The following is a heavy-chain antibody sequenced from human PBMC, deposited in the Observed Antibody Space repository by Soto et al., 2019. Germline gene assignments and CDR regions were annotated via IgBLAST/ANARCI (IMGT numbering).Heavy chain of an antibody. V-gene: IGHV1-45*02. CDR3: ASEAAHAAGFDY. D-gene: IGHD6-6*01. Sequence: SVKVSCKASGYTFTYRYLHWVRQAPGQALEWMGWITPFNGNTNYAQKFQDRVTITRDRSMSTAYVELSSLRSEDTAMYYCASEAAHAAGFDYWGQGTLVTVSS. J-gene: IGHJ4*02. CDR2: ITPFNGNT. CDR1: GYTFTYRY.